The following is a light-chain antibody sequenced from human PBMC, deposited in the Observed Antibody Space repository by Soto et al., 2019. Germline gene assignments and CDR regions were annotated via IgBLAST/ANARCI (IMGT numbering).Light chain of an antibody. CDR3: SSYTSSNTVV. CDR1: SSDIGGYNS. CDR2: EVS. V-gene: IGLV2-14*01. J-gene: IGLJ2*01. Sequence: QSALTQPASVSGSPGQSVTISCSGTSSDIGGYNSVSWYQQHPGKAPKLMIYEVSNRPSGVSNRFSGSKSGNTASLTISGLHAEDEADYYCSSYTSSNTVVFGGGTKLTVL.